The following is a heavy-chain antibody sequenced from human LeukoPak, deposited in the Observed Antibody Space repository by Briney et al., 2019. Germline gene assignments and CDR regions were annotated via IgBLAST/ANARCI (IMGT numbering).Heavy chain of an antibody. V-gene: IGHV4-59*01. CDR2: IYYSGST. D-gene: IGHD4/OR15-4a*01. CDR1: GGSISSYY. CDR3: ARDRGLTAFDI. Sequence: PSETLSLTCTVSGGSISSYYWSWIRQPPGKGLEWIGYIYYSGSTNYNPSLKSRVTISVDTSKNQFSLKLSSVTAADTAVYYCARDRGLTAFDIWGQGTMVTVSS. J-gene: IGHJ3*02.